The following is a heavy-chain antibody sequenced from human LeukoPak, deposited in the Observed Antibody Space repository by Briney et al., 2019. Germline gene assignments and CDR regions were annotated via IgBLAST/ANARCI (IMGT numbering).Heavy chain of an antibody. CDR2: IKQDGSEK. Sequence: GGSLRLFCAASGFTFSSYWMSWVRQAPGKGLEWVANIKQDGSEKYYVDSVKGRFTISRDNAKNSLYLQMNSLRAEDTAVYYCARISRGLRGWFDPWGQGTLVTVSS. J-gene: IGHJ5*02. D-gene: IGHD3-3*01. CDR1: GFTFSSYW. CDR3: ARISRGLRGWFDP. V-gene: IGHV3-7*01.